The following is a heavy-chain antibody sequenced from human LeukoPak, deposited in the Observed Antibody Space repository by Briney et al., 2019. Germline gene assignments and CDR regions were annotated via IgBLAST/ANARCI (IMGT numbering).Heavy chain of an antibody. Sequence: GGSLRLSCAASEFTFSSYSMNWVRQAPGKGLEWVSSISRSSSYIYYADSVKGRFTISRDNAKNSLYLEMNSLRAEDTAVYYCAIEPPYGSGSRAFDIRGQGTMVTVSS. V-gene: IGHV3-21*01. CDR3: AIEPPYGSGSRAFDI. CDR1: EFTFSSYS. J-gene: IGHJ3*02. D-gene: IGHD3-10*01. CDR2: ISRSSSYI.